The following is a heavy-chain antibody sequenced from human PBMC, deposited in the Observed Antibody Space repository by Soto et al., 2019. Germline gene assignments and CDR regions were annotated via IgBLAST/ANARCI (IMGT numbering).Heavy chain of an antibody. CDR3: ARDDRTISGAVTLDY. D-gene: IGHD3-3*02. V-gene: IGHV1-3*01. J-gene: IGHJ4*02. CDR2: SNEGSGNT. CDR1: GYSFKNYA. Sequence: QVQLVQSGPEVKRPGASVRISCRTAGYSFKNYAIHWARQPPGKKLEWMGWSNEGSGNTRYSHNFQGRMSIARDTSASTSYLDLRSLTSEDTAVYCCARDDRTISGAVTLDYWGPGTLVTVSS.